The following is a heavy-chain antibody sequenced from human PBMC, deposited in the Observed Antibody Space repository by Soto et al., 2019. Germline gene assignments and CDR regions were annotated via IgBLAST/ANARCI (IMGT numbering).Heavy chain of an antibody. CDR2: ISSDGTTT. V-gene: IGHV3-74*01. CDR3: AIQDCTNDVCLEAAVTVGGALES. CDR1: GFTFRKFW. J-gene: IGHJ1*01. D-gene: IGHD2-8*01. Sequence: EVQQVQSGGGLAQPGKSLRLSCAASGFTFRKFWKHWVRQVPGKGPVWVSYISSDGTTTDYADSVKGRFTISRDNAKDTLYLQMDSLGAEDTAGYYCAIQDCTNDVCLEAAVTVGGALESWGHGTLVTVSS.